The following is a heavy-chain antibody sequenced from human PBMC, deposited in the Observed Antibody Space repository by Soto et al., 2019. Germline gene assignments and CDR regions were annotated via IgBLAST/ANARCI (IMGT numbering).Heavy chain of an antibody. J-gene: IGHJ4*02. V-gene: IGHV4-38-2*01. CDR1: RYSISSGYY. CDR3: WLKNGGIARYFLDY. Sequence: SETLSLTWGVSRYSISSGYYWGWVRQPPGKGLEWIGSIYHSGSTYYSPSFKSRVTISVDTSKNQFSLRLGSVTAADTAVYYCWLKNGGIARYFLDYWGQ. CDR2: IYHSGST. D-gene: IGHD1-1*01.